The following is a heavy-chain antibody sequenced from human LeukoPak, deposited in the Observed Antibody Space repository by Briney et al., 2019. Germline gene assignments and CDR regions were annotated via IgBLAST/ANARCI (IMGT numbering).Heavy chain of an antibody. CDR2: IYYSGST. CDR3: ARVAAGIGFFQH. CDR1: GGSFSGYY. D-gene: IGHD6-13*01. J-gene: IGHJ1*01. V-gene: IGHV4-31*11. Sequence: PSETLSLTCAVYGGSFSGYYWSWIRQHPGKGLEWIGYIYYSGSTYYNPSLKSRVTISVDTSKNQFSLKLSSVTAADTAVYYCARVAAGIGFFQHWGQGTLVTVSS.